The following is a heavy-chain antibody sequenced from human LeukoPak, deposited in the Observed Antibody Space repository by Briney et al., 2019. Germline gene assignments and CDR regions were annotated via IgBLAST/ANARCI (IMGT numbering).Heavy chain of an antibody. CDR3: ARGQSIAAAANDAFDI. J-gene: IGHJ3*02. Sequence: PGGSLRLSCAASGFTFSSYWMSWVRQAPGKGLEWVANIKQDGSEKYYVDSVKGRFTISRDNAKNSLYLQMNSLRAEDTAVYYCARGQSIAAAANDAFDIWGQGTMVTVSS. V-gene: IGHV3-7*01. CDR1: GFTFSSYW. D-gene: IGHD6-13*01. CDR2: IKQDGSEK.